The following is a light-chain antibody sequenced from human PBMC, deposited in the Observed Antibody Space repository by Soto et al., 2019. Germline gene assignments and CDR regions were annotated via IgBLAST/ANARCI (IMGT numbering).Light chain of an antibody. CDR1: SSDVGGYNY. CDR2: DVS. V-gene: IGLV2-14*01. Sequence: QSALTQPASVSGSPGQSITISYTGTSSDVGGYNYVSWYQQHPGKAPKLMIYDVSNRPSGVSNRFSGSKSGNTASLTISGLQAEDEADYYCSSYTGSSTLDVVFGGGTKLTVL. CDR3: SSYTGSSTLDVV. J-gene: IGLJ2*01.